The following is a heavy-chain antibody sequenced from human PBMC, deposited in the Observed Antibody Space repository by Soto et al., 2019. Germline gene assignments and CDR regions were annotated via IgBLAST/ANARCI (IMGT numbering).Heavy chain of an antibody. CDR2: ISYDGSNK. D-gene: IGHD5-12*01. CDR1: GFTFSSYG. J-gene: IGHJ4*02. V-gene: IGHV3-30*03. CDR3: ATRGIVATMTLDY. Sequence: GGSLRLSCAASGFTFSSYGMHWVRQAPGKGLEWVAVISYDGSNKYYADSVKGRFTISRDNSKNTLYLQMNSLRAEDTAVYYCATRGIVATMTLDYWGKGTLVTVSS.